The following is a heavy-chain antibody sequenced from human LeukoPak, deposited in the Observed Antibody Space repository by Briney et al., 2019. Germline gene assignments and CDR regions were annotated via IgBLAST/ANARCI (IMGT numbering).Heavy chain of an antibody. V-gene: IGHV3-23*01. J-gene: IGHJ4*02. Sequence: RPGGSLRLSCAASGFTFSSYSMSWVRQAPGKGLEWVSGISNSGGSTYYADSVKGRFTISRDNSKNMLYLQMSSLRAEDTAVYYCAKDIAAAKPYYFDYWGQGSLVTASS. CDR2: ISNSGGST. CDR1: GFTFSSYS. D-gene: IGHD6-13*01. CDR3: AKDIAAAKPYYFDY.